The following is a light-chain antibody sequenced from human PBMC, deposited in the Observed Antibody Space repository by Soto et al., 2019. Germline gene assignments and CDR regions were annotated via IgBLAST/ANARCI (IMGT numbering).Light chain of an antibody. CDR3: SSYTSSSTRV. V-gene: IGLV2-14*01. J-gene: IGLJ1*01. Sequence: QSALTQPASVSGSPGQSITISCTGTSSDVGGYNYVSWYQQHPGKAPKLVIFDVSDRPSGVSNRFSGSKSGNTASLTISGLHAEDEADYYCSSYTSSSTRVFGTGNKLTVL. CDR1: SSDVGGYNY. CDR2: DVS.